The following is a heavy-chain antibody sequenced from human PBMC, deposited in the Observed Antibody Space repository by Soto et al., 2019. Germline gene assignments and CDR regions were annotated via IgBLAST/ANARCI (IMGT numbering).Heavy chain of an antibody. J-gene: IGHJ5*02. Sequence: GASVKVSCKASGGTLSSYAISWVRQAPGQGLEWMGGIIPIFGTANYAQKFQGRVTITADESTSTAYMELSSLRSEDTAVYYCAREEGIAAAPYWFDPWGQGTLVTVSS. D-gene: IGHD6-13*01. V-gene: IGHV1-69*13. CDR2: IIPIFGTA. CDR1: GGTLSSYA. CDR3: AREEGIAAAPYWFDP.